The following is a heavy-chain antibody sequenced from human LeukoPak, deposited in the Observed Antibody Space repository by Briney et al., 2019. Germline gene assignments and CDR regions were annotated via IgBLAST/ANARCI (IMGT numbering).Heavy chain of an antibody. D-gene: IGHD2-2*01. CDR3: AKDGGYCSSTSCQEFDY. CDR1: GFTFSSYG. J-gene: IGHJ4*02. V-gene: IGHV3-30*02. CDR2: IRYDGSNK. Sequence: GGSLRLSCAASGFTFSSYGMHWVRQAPGKGLEWVAFIRYDGSNKYYADSVKGRFTISRDNSKNTLYLQMNSLRAEDTAVYYCAKDGGYCSSTSCQEFDYWGQGTLVTVSS.